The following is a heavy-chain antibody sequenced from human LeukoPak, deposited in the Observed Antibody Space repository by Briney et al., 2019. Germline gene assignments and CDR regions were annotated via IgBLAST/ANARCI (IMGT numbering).Heavy chain of an antibody. CDR2: INHSGST. D-gene: IGHD4-11*01. CDR1: GGSFSGYY. J-gene: IGHJ2*01. V-gene: IGHV4-34*01. Sequence: SETLSLTCAVYGGSFSGYYWSWIRQPPGKGLEWIGEINHSGSTNYNPSLKSRVTISVDTSKNQFSLKLSSVTAADTAVYYCAREEDYSNSGYWYFDLWGRGTLVNVSS. CDR3: AREEDYSNSGYWYFDL.